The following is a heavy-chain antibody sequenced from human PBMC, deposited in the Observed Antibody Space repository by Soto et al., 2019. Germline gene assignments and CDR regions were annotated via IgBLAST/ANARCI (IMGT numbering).Heavy chain of an antibody. CDR2: IIPIVGIA. D-gene: IGHD3-22*01. V-gene: IGHV1-69*02. CDR1: GGTFSSYT. Sequence: QVQLVQSGAEVKKPGSSVKVSCKASGGTFSSYTISWVRQAPGQGLEWMGRIIPIVGIANYAQKFQGRVTITASKSTSTAYMELSSLRSEDTAVYYCARNRGWYYYDGSGSQYFDLWGRGTLVTVSS. CDR3: ARNRGWYYYDGSGSQYFDL. J-gene: IGHJ2*01.